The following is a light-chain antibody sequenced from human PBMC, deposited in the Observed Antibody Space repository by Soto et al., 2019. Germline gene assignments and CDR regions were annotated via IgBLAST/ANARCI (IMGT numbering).Light chain of an antibody. J-gene: IGKJ1*01. CDR1: QSVSSSY. CDR2: GAS. CDR3: QQYGSSPHT. Sequence: EIVLTQSPGTLSLSPGERATLSCRASQSVSSSYLAWYQQKPGQAPRLLIYGASSRATGIPDRFSGSGSGTDFTLTISILEPEDFAVYYCQQYGSSPHTFGQGTKVDIK. V-gene: IGKV3-20*01.